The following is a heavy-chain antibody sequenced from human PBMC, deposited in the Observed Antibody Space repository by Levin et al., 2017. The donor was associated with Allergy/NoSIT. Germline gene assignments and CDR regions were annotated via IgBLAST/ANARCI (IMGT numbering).Heavy chain of an antibody. D-gene: IGHD2-15*01. V-gene: IGHV3-49*03. CDR2: IRSRDYGGTT. J-gene: IGHJ4*02. Sequence: GESLKISCTASGFTFGDYAMSWFRQAPGKGLEWVGFIRSRDYGGTTEYAASVKGRFTISRDDSNSIAYLQMNSLKTEDTAVYYCATDCSGGSCYLYFDYWGQGTLVTVSS. CDR1: GFTFGDYA. CDR3: ATDCSGGSCYLYFDY.